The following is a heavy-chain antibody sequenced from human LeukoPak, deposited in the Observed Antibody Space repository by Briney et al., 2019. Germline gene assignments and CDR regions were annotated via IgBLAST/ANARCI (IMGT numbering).Heavy chain of an antibody. D-gene: IGHD6-13*01. CDR1: GFTVSSNY. CDR2: IYSGGST. CDR3: ARGLFGWGAAAGTDGMDV. V-gene: IGHV3-53*01. Sequence: GGSLRLSCAASGFTVSSNYMSWVRQAPGKGLEWVSVIYSGGSTYYADSMKGRFTISRDNSKNTLYLQMNSLRAEDTAVYYCARGLFGWGAAAGTDGMDVWGQGTTVTVSS. J-gene: IGHJ6*02.